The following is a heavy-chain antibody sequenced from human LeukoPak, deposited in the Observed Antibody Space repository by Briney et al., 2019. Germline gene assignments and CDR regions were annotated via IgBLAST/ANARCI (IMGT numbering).Heavy chain of an antibody. CDR1: GFTFSSYA. V-gene: IGHV3-30-3*01. Sequence: PGRSLRLSCAASGFTFSSYAMHWVRQAPGKGLEWVAVISYDGSNKYYADSVKGRFTISRDNSKNTLYLQMNSLRAEDTAVYYCARDRVADPPTQYYFDYWGQGTLVTVSS. J-gene: IGHJ4*02. CDR2: ISYDGSNK. CDR3: ARDRVADPPTQYYFDY. D-gene: IGHD2-15*01.